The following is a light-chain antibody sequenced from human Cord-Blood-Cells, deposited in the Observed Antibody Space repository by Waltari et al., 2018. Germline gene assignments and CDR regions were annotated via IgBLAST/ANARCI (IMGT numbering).Light chain of an antibody. V-gene: IGKV1-27*01. CDR3: QKYNSAPWT. CDR2: AAS. CDR1: QGISNY. Sequence: EIQITQSPSSLSASVGDRVPITCRASQGISNYLAWYQQKPGKVPKLLIYAASTLQSGVPSRFSGSGSGTDFTRTISSLQPEDVATYYCQKYNSAPWTFGQGTKVEIK. J-gene: IGKJ1*01.